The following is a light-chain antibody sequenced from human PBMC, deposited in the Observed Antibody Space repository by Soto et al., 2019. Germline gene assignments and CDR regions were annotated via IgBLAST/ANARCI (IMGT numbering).Light chain of an antibody. V-gene: IGKV3-11*01. CDR1: QSVGSS. J-gene: IGKJ4*01. CDR2: DSS. Sequence: EIVLTQSPATLSLSPGERDTLSCRTSQSVGSSLAWYQQKPGQPPRLLIYDSSNRATGIPGRFSGSVAGTDFTLTISSLEPADFAVYYCQQRSLLFTFGGGTKVDIK. CDR3: QQRSLLFT.